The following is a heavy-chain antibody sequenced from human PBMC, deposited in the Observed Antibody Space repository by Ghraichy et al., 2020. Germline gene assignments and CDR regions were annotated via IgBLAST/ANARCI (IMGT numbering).Heavy chain of an antibody. Sequence: GGSLRLSCVGSGFTFSGYSMNWVRQSPGKGLEWVSYITSSSRTKSYADSVKGRFTISRDNAQNSLYLQMNSLRDDDTAVYYGARGSTVVRFYYYDGMDVWGQGTTVTVSS. CDR2: ITSSSRTK. D-gene: IGHD4-23*01. J-gene: IGHJ6*02. V-gene: IGHV3-48*02. CDR3: ARGSTVVRFYYYDGMDV. CDR1: GFTFSGYS.